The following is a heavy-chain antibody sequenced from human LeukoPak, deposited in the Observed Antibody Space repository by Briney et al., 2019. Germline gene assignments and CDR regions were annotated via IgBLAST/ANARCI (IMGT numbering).Heavy chain of an antibody. J-gene: IGHJ4*02. CDR3: ARARDPTKVDY. D-gene: IGHD1-14*01. V-gene: IGHV3-33*01. CDR1: GFTFSSYG. Sequence: GGSLRLSCAASGFTFSSYGMHWVRQAPGKGLEWVAVIWYDGSNKYYADSVKGRFTISRDNSKNTLYLQMNSLRAEDTAVYYCARARDPTKVDYWGQGTLVTVSS. CDR2: IWYDGSNK.